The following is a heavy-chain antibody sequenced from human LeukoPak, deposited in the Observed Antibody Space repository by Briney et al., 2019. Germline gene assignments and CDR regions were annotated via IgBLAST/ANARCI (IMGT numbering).Heavy chain of an antibody. CDR3: ARVGGSWELIL. V-gene: IGHV3-7*01. J-gene: IGHJ4*02. CDR1: RLTFANHW. D-gene: IGHD2-15*01. CDR2: IRQHVSEK. Sequence: GRSLRLSCAASRLTFANHWMSLARHAPGKGLEWLANIRQHVSEKFYVDSVKCRFAISRDKDKSSLYLQMNSLRGEDTAVYFCARVGGSWELILWGQGTLVTVS.